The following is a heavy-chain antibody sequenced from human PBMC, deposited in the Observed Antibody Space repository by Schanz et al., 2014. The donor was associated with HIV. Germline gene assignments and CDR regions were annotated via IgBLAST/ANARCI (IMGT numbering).Heavy chain of an antibody. J-gene: IGHJ4*02. D-gene: IGHD3-22*01. V-gene: IGHV3-23*01. CDR2: ISGSISTT. CDR1: GFTFSSYA. Sequence: EVQLLESGGGLVQPGGSLRLSCAASGFTFSSYAMSWVRQAPGKGLEWVSAISGSISTTFYADSVKGRVTISRDKSKNTLYLQMNSLRAEDTAVYYCAKPEYVSRGNSQSHFDYWGQGTLVTVFS. CDR3: AKPEYVSRGNSQSHFDY.